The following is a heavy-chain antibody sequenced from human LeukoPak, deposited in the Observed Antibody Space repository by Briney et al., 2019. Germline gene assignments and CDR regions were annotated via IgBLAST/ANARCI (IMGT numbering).Heavy chain of an antibody. V-gene: IGHV4-59*01. CDR2: IYYSGST. CDR3: ARWTWGNFDY. D-gene: IGHD3-16*01. Sequence: SETLSLTCTVSAGSISSYYWSWIRQPPGNGLEWIGYIYYSGSTNYNPSLKSRVTISVDTSKNQFSLKLSSVTAADTAVYYCARWTWGNFDYWGQGTLVTVSS. J-gene: IGHJ4*02. CDR1: AGSISSYY.